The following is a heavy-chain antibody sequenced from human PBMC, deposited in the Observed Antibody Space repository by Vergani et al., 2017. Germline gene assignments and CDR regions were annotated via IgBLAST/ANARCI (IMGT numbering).Heavy chain of an antibody. CDR3: ARSSGYYSYYFDF. D-gene: IGHD3-22*01. Sequence: QVQLVQSGAEVKKPGASVKVSCTAYGGTFSSDSISSVRQAPGRGLEWMGRSIPIFGTTSYAQKFQGRVTILADESTSTAYMELSSLRSEDTAVYYCARSSGYYSYYFDFEGKGTLVTVSS. J-gene: IGHJ4*02. V-gene: IGHV1-69*13. CDR2: SIPIFGTT. CDR1: GGTFSSDS.